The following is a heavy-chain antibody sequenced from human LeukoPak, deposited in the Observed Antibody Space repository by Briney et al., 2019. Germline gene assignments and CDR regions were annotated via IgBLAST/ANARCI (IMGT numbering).Heavy chain of an antibody. J-gene: IGHJ4*02. V-gene: IGHV4-34*01. CDR3: ARGRSSGSGHLNY. CDR2: INQSGSA. CDR1: GESLSGFY. Sequence: PSETLSLTCAVYGESLSGFYWNWIRQPPGKGLEWIGVINQSGSANYNPSLKSRVTVSVDNFKSHFSLKLTFVTAADTGVYYCARGRSSGSGHLNYWGQGTLVTVSS. D-gene: IGHD6-19*01.